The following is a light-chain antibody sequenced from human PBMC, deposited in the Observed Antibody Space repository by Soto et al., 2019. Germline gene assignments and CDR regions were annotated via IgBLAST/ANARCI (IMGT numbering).Light chain of an antibody. CDR3: QQQGT. Sequence: EIVLTQSPGTLSLSPGERATLSCRASRSLSSSYVVWYQQKPGQATRILIYAASRRATGIPDRFSGSGSATEYTLTISRLEPEDFAVYYCQQQGTFGQGTKLEIK. J-gene: IGKJ2*01. V-gene: IGKV3-20*01. CDR1: RSLSSSY. CDR2: AAS.